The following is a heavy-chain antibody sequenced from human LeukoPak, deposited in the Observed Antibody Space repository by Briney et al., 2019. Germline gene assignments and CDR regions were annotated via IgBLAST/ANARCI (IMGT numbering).Heavy chain of an antibody. CDR1: GYTFTSYG. J-gene: IGHJ4*02. V-gene: IGHV1-18*01. D-gene: IGHD3-22*01. CDR3: ARDRGPDSSGYTDY. CDR2: ISAYNGNT. Sequence: ASVKVSCKASGYTFTSYGISWVRQAPGQGLEWMGWISAYNGNTNYAQKLQGRVTMTTDTSTSTAYMELRSLRSDDTAVYDCARDRGPDSSGYTDYWGQGTLVTVSS.